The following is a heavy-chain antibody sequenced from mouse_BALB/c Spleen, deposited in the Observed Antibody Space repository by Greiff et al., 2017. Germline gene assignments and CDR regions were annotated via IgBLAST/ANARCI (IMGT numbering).Heavy chain of an antibody. CDR1: GFSLTSYG. J-gene: IGHJ2*01. D-gene: IGHD1-1*01. Sequence: VKLMESGPGLVAPSQSLSITCTVSGFSLTSYGVHWVRQPPGKGLEWLGVIWAGGSTNYNSALMSRLSISKDNSKSQVFLKMNSLQTDDTAMYYCAREYYGSSYYFDYWGQGTTLTVSS. CDR2: IWAGGST. CDR3: AREYYGSSYYFDY. V-gene: IGHV2-9*02.